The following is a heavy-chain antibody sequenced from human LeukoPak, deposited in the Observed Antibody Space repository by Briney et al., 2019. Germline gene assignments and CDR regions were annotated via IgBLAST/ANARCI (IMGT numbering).Heavy chain of an antibody. CDR3: AKSRGGSGYYYGEFDY. D-gene: IGHD3-22*01. V-gene: IGHV3-9*01. J-gene: IGHJ4*02. Sequence: PGGSLRLSCAASGFTFDDYAMHWVRQAPGKGLEWVSGISWNSGSIGYADSVKGRFTISRDNAKNSLYLQMNSLRAEDTALYYCAKSRGGSGYYYGEFDYWGQGTLVTVSS. CDR1: GFTFDDYA. CDR2: ISWNSGSI.